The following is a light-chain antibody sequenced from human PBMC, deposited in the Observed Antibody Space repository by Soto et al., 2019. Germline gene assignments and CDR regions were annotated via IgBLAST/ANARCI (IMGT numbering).Light chain of an antibody. CDR2: GAS. V-gene: IGKV3-20*01. J-gene: IGKJ2*01. CDR3: QQYGSSPDT. CDR1: QSVSSSY. Sequence: EIVLTQSPGTLSLSPGERATLSCRASQSVSSSYLAWYQQKPGQAPRLLIYGASSWATGIPDRFSGSGSGTDFTLTISRLEHEDLAVYYCQQYGSSPDTFGQGTKLEIK.